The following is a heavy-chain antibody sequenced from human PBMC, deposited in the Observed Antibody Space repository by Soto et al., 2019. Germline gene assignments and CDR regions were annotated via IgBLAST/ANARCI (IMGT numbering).Heavy chain of an antibody. V-gene: IGHV1-69*01. J-gene: IGHJ4*02. D-gene: IGHD5-18*01. CDR2: IIPIFGTA. CDR1: GGTFSSYA. CDR3: ARLTKGDEYSYGFDY. Sequence: QVQLVQSGAEVKKPGSSVKVSCKASGGTFSSYAISWVRQAPGQGLEWMGGIIPIFGTANYAEKLQGRVTISADESTSTAYMELSSLRSEDTAVYYCARLTKGDEYSYGFDYWGQGTLVTVSS.